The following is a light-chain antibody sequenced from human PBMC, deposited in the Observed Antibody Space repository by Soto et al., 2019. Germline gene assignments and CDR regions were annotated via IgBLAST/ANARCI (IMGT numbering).Light chain of an antibody. CDR1: QNIRTY. J-gene: IGKJ1*01. V-gene: IGKV1-39*01. CDR2: AAS. Sequence: DIQMTQSPRFLSASVGDRVTITCRASQNIRTYLTWYQQKPGKGPTVLIYAASTLQRGVPSRFSGSTTVTDFTLTITGLQPEDSATYYCQQTLSVPRTFGLGTKVEIK. CDR3: QQTLSVPRT.